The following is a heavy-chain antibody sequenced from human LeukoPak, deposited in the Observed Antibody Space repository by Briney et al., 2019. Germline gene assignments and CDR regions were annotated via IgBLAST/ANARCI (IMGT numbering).Heavy chain of an antibody. CDR3: ATTGSGSYYDY. CDR2: INDDETST. D-gene: IGHD1-26*01. J-gene: IGHJ4*02. Sequence: PGGSLRLSCAASGFSFSSSWMHWVRQVPGKGLEWVSRINDDETSTTYAESVKGRFTISRGNAKNTLFLQMNSLRAEDTAVYYCATTGSGSYYDYWGQGTLVTVSS. CDR1: GFSFSSSW. V-gene: IGHV3-74*01.